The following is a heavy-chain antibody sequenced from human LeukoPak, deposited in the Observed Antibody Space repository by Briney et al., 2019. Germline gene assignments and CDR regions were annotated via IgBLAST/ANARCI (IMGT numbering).Heavy chain of an antibody. V-gene: IGHV3-72*01. CDR3: VRDKYCSGGSCPYGMDV. CDR2: TRNKANSYTT. CDR1: GFSFSDHY. Sequence: SGGSLRLSCAASGFSFSDHYMDWVRQAPGKGLAWVGRTRNKANSYTTEYAASVKGRFTISRDDSKNSLYLQMDSLKTEDTAVYYCVRDKYCSGGSCPYGMDVWGQGTTVTVSS. J-gene: IGHJ6*02. D-gene: IGHD2-15*01.